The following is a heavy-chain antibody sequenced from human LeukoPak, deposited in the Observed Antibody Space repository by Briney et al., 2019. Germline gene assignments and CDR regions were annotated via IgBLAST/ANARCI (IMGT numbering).Heavy chain of an antibody. CDR2: ISGSGGST. Sequence: GGSLRLSCAASGFTFSSYAMSWVRQAPGKGLEWVSAISGSGGSTYYADSVKGRFTISRDNSKNTLYLQMNSLRAEDTAVYYCARDRVSRSTVGYDFWFGIDYWGQGTLVTVSS. V-gene: IGHV3-23*01. CDR3: ARDRVSRSTVGYDFWFGIDY. D-gene: IGHD3-3*01. J-gene: IGHJ4*02. CDR1: GFTFSSYA.